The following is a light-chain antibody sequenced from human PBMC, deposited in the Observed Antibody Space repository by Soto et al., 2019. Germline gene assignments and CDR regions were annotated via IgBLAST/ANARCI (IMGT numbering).Light chain of an antibody. CDR1: SSDVGGYNS. V-gene: IGLV2-14*01. CDR2: EVT. CDR3: SSYTSSSTRV. J-gene: IGLJ1*01. Sequence: QSALTQLASVSGSPGQSITISCTGTSSDVGGYNSVSWYQQHPGKAPKLVIYEVTNRPSGISNRFSGSKSGNTASPTISGLQAEDEADYYCSSYTSSSTRVFGTGTKVTVL.